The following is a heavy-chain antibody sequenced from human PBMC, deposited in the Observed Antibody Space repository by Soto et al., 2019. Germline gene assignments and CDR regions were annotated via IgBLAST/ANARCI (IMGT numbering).Heavy chain of an antibody. CDR3: ARYLAVAGPFAFDI. Sequence: QVQLVESGGSVVQPGRSLRLSCAASGFTFSSYAMHWVRQAPGKGLEWVAVISYDGSNKYYADSVKGRFTISRDNSKNTLYLQMNSLRAEDTAVYYCARYLAVAGPFAFDIWGQGTMVTVSS. V-gene: IGHV3-30-3*01. D-gene: IGHD6-19*01. CDR2: ISYDGSNK. J-gene: IGHJ3*02. CDR1: GFTFSSYA.